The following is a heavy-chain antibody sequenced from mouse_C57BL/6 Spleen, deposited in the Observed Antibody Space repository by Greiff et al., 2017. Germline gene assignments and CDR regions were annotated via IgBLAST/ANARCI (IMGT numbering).Heavy chain of an antibody. CDR1: GFTFSSYA. D-gene: IGHD2-4*01. CDR3: ARDLYDYRAMDY. J-gene: IGHJ4*01. Sequence: DVHLVESGGGLVKPGGSLKLSCAASGFTFSSYAMSWVRQTPEKRLEWVATISDGGSYTYYPDNVKGRFTISRDNAKNNLYLQMSHLKSEDTAMYYCARDLYDYRAMDYWGQGTSVTVSS. CDR2: ISDGGSYT. V-gene: IGHV5-4*01.